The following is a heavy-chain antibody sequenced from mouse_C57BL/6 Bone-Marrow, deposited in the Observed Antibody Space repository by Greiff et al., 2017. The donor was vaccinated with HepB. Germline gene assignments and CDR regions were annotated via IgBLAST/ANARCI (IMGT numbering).Heavy chain of an antibody. D-gene: IGHD2-13*01. Sequence: QVQLQQSGAELARPGASVKLSCKASGYTFTSYGISWVKQRTGQGLEWIGEIYPRSGNTYYNEKFKGKATLTADKSSSTAYMELRSLTSEDTAVYFCARKKNGDYPYAMDYWGQGTSVTVSS. J-gene: IGHJ4*01. CDR2: IYPRSGNT. CDR1: GYTFTSYG. V-gene: IGHV1-81*01. CDR3: ARKKNGDYPYAMDY.